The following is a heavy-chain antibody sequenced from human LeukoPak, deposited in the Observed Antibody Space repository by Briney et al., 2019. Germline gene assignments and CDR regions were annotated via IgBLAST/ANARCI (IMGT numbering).Heavy chain of an antibody. V-gene: IGHV3-21*01. CDR2: ISSSSSYI. CDR1: EFTISSYS. CDR3: ARDPFEAVVYSFDI. D-gene: IGHD6-19*01. Sequence: GGSLRLSCAASEFTISSYSMNWVRQAPGKGLEWVSSISSSSSYIYYADSVKGRFTISRDNAKNSLYLQVNSLRAEDTAVYYCARDPFEAVVYSFDIWGQGTMVTVSS. J-gene: IGHJ3*02.